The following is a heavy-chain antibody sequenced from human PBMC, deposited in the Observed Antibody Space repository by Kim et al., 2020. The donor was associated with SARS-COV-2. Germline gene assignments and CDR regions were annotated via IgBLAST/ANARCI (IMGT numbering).Heavy chain of an antibody. CDR2: INHSGST. J-gene: IGHJ6*01. CDR3: ARMWLGELLQTFHYYYGM. CDR1: GGSFSGYY. D-gene: IGHD3-10*01. Sequence: SETLSLTCAVYGGSFSGYYWNWIRQSPGKGLEWIGEINHSGSTNYNPSLKRRLIITVDTSKNHFFLKLTSVTAADTAAFYCARMWLGELLQTFHYYYGM. V-gene: IGHV4-34*01.